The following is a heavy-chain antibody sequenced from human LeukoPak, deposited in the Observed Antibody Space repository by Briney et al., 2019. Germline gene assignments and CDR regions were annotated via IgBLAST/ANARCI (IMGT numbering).Heavy chain of an antibody. V-gene: IGHV6-1*01. J-gene: IGHJ3*01. CDR1: GDSVSSNSAA. CDR2: TYYRSKWFY. D-gene: IGHD3-10*01. CDR3: TRDSGLGNDAFDV. Sequence: SQTLSLTCAISGDSVSSNSAAWDWIRQSPSRGLEWLGRTYYRSKWFYDYAVSVKSRITINPDTSKNQFSLLLNSVTPEDTAVYYCTRDSGLGNDAFDVWGKGTTVTVSS.